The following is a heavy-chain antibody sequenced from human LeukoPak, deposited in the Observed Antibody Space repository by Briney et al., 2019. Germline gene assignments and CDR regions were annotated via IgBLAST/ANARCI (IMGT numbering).Heavy chain of an antibody. CDR3: AHSPLYDILEYYFDY. D-gene: IGHD3-9*01. V-gene: IGHV2-5*02. J-gene: IGHJ4*02. CDR2: IYWDDDK. CDR1: GFSLSTSGVG. Sequence: SGPTLVNPTQTLTLTCTFSGFSLSTSGVGVGWIRQSPGKALEWLALIYWDDDKRYSPSLKSRRTITKDTSKNQVVLTMTNMDPVDTATYYCAHSPLYDILEYYFDYWGQGTLVTVSS.